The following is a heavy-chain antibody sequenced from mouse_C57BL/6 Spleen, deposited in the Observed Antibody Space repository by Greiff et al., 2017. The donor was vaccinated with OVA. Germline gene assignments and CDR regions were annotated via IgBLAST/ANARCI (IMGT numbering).Heavy chain of an antibody. CDR3: TTTVVATPFDY. V-gene: IGHV14-4*01. CDR1: GFNIKDYY. D-gene: IGHD1-1*01. CDR2: IDPENGDT. Sequence: VQLKQSGAELVRPGASVKLSCTASGFNIKDYYMHWVKQRPEQGLEWIGWIDPENGDTEYASKFQGKATITADTSSNTAYLQLSSLTSEDTAVYYCTTTVVATPFDYWGQGTTLTVSS. J-gene: IGHJ2*01.